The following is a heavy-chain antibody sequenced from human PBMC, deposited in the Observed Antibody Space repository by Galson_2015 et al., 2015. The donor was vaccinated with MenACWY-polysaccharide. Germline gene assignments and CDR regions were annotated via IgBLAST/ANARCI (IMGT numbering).Heavy chain of an antibody. Sequence: SLRLSCAASGFTFSSYAIHWVRQAPGKGLEWVAVISYDGSNKYYADSVKGRFTISRDNSKNTLYLQMNSLRSEDTAVYYCARGSDSSGWYGRGAFDIWGQGTMVTVSS. CDR2: ISYDGSNK. J-gene: IGHJ3*02. CDR1: GFTFSSYA. CDR3: ARGSDSSGWYGRGAFDI. D-gene: IGHD6-19*01. V-gene: IGHV3-30-3*01.